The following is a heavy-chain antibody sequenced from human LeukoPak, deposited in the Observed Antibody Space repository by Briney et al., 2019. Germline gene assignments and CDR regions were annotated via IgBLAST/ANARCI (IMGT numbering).Heavy chain of an antibody. J-gene: IGHJ4*02. Sequence: GRSLRLSCAASGFTFSSYGMHWVRQAPGKGLEWVAVISYDGSNKYYADSVKGRFTISRDNSKNTLYLQMNSLRPDDTAVYFCAKPQVTANWYYFHYWGQGTLVTVSS. D-gene: IGHD2-21*02. CDR3: AKPQVTANWYYFHY. CDR2: ISYDGSNK. CDR1: GFTFSSYG. V-gene: IGHV3-30*18.